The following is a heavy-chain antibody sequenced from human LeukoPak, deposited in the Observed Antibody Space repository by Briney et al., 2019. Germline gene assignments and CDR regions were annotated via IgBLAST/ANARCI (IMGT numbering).Heavy chain of an antibody. J-gene: IGHJ5*02. D-gene: IGHD2-8*01. CDR3: ARSPPSPATNFVVLWFDP. Sequence: SSQTLSLTCTVSGSSISSGDYYWSWIRQPPGKGLEWIGYIYYSGSTYYNPSLKSRVTISVDTSKNQFSLKLSSVTAADTAVYYCARSPPSPATNFVVLWFDPWGQGTLVTVSS. CDR1: GSSISSGDYY. V-gene: IGHV4-30-4*08. CDR2: IYYSGST.